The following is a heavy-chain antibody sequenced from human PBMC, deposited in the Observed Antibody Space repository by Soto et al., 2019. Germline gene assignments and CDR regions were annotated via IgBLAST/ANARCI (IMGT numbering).Heavy chain of an antibody. D-gene: IGHD5-12*01. V-gene: IGHV4-30-4*01. Sequence: KPSETLSLTCAVYGGSFSGYYWSWIRQPPGKGLEWIGYIYYSGSTYYNPSLKSRVTISVDTSKNQFSLKLSSVTAADTAVYYCARGRDGYNKHFDYWGQGTLVTVSS. J-gene: IGHJ4*02. CDR3: ARGRDGYNKHFDY. CDR2: IYYSGST. CDR1: GGSFSGYY.